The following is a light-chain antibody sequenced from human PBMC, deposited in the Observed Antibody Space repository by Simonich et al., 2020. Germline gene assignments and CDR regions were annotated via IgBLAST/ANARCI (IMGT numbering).Light chain of an antibody. CDR2: WAS. CDR3: QQYYSTPWT. Sequence: DIVMTQSPDSLAVSLGERATINCKSSQSFLYSSKTKNYLAWYQQKPGQPPKLLIYWASTRESGVPDRFSGSGSGTDFTLTISSLQAEDVAVYYCQQYYSTPWTFGQGTKVEIK. CDR1: QSFLYSSKTKNY. J-gene: IGKJ1*01. V-gene: IGKV4-1*01.